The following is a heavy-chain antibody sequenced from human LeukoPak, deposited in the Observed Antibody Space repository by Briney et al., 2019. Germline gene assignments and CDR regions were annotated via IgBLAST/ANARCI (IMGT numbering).Heavy chain of an antibody. Sequence: GGSLRLSCAASGFTFSSYALHWVRQAPGKGLQWVAVISYDGSYRYFADSVKGRFTISRDNSKNTLYLQMNSLRAEDTAVYYCARAKTGSYYFDHWGQGTLVSVSS. D-gene: IGHD1-26*01. CDR1: GFTFSSYA. CDR3: ARAKTGSYYFDH. CDR2: ISYDGSYR. J-gene: IGHJ4*02. V-gene: IGHV3-30*04.